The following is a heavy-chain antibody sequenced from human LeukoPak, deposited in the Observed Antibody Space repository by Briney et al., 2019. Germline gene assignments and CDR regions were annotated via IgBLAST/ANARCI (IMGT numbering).Heavy chain of an antibody. J-gene: IGHJ4*02. CDR1: GFTFSSYS. Sequence: GGSLRLSCRASGFTFSSYSINWVRQAPGKGLEWVSSISTGSDFIHYADSLKGRFTISRDNAKNSVYLQMDGLRAEDTAVYYCARDQSQGDRTQEFDFWGQGTLVTVSS. CDR3: ARDQSQGDRTQEFDF. CDR2: ISTGSDFI. V-gene: IGHV3-21*06. D-gene: IGHD2-21*02.